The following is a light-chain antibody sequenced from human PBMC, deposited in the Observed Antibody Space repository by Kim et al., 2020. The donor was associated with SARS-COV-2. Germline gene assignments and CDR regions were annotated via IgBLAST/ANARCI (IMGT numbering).Light chain of an antibody. V-gene: IGLV2-8*01. CDR1: SSEVGAYKY. CDR3: SSYAGTSGYV. Sequence: QSALTQPPSASGSPGQSVTISCTGTSSEVGAYKYVSWYQQHPGKAPKLMIFEVNERPSGVPDRFSGSKYGNTASLTVSGLQAEDEADYYCSSYAGTSGYVLVSATKVTVL. J-gene: IGLJ1*01. CDR2: EVN.